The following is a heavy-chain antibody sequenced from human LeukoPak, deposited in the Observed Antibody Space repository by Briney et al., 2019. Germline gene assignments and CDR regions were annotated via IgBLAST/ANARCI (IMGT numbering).Heavy chain of an antibody. J-gene: IGHJ5*02. V-gene: IGHV4-59*08. CDR1: GRSISSYY. CDR3: ARQYYYDSSASYYNWFDP. CDR2: FYYIGSP. D-gene: IGHD3-22*01. Sequence: SETLSLTCTVSGRSISSYYWSSIRQPPGKGLDWIGYFYYIGSPIYNPSLKTRVTISVDTSKHHFSPKLSSVTAADQHVFYCARQYYYDSSASYYNWFDPWGQGTLVTVSS.